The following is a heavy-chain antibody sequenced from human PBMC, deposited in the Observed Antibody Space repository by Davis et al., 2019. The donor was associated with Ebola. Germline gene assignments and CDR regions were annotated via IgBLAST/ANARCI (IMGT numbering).Heavy chain of an antibody. Sequence: GESLKISCIASEFTFSSYSMNWVRQAPGKGLEWVSYISSSSSHIYYGDSVKGRFTISRDNAKNSPYLQMNSLRDEDTAVYYCARDSAAYYGMDVWGQGTTVTVSS. CDR2: ISSSSSHI. CDR3: ARDSAAYYGMDV. CDR1: EFTFSSYS. D-gene: IGHD1-26*01. J-gene: IGHJ6*02. V-gene: IGHV3-48*02.